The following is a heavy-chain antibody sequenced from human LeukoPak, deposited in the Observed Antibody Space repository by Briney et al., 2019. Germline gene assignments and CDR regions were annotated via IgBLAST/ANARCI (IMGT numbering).Heavy chain of an antibody. CDR1: GASISSYQ. V-gene: IGHV4-59*08. CDR2: IYDSGNT. J-gene: IGHJ5*02. Sequence: SETLSLTCTVSGASISSYQWSWIRQPPGKGLEWIGNIYDSGNTNYNPSLKSRVTLSVDTSQNHLSLRLSSVTATDTAIYYCARHVGSGYDRWFDPWGQGILVTVSS. CDR3: ARHVGSGYDRWFDP. D-gene: IGHD5-12*01.